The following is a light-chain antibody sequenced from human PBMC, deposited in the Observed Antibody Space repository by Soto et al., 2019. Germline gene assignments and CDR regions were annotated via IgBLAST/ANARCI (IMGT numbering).Light chain of an antibody. CDR2: DAS. CDR1: QSVGDY. J-gene: IGKJ4*01. V-gene: IGKV3-11*01. Sequence: VLTPSPATLPFSPVERATLSCKASQSVGDYLAWYQHKPGQPPRNVIYDASNRATGIPDRFSGSGSGTDFTLTISSLEPEDFAVYYCQQRNSWPLTFGGGTRWIS. CDR3: QQRNSWPLT.